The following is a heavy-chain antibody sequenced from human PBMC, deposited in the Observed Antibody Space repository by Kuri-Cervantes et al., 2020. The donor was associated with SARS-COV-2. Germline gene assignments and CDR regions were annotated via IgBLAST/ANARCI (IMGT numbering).Heavy chain of an antibody. CDR2: ISSSSSTI. J-gene: IGHJ4*02. Sequence: GESLKISCAASGSTFSSYSMNWVRQAPGKGLEWVSYISSSSSTIYYADSVKGRFTISRDNAKNSLYLQMNSLRAEDTAVYYCARVDPPLIDSSGLTGIDYWGQGTLVTVSS. V-gene: IGHV3-48*04. D-gene: IGHD6-19*01. CDR3: ARVDPPLIDSSGLTGIDY. CDR1: GSTFSSYS.